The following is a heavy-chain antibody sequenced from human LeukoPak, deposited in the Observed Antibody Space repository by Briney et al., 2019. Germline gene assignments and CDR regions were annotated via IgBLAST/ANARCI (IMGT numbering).Heavy chain of an antibody. Sequence: GGSLRLSCAASGFTFSSYAMSWVRQAPGKGLEWVSAISGSGGSTYYADSVKGRFTISRDNAENSLYLQMNSLRVEDTAVYYCARPYYFDASGFPTYYFHYWGQGILVTVSS. CDR3: ARPYYFDASGFPTYYFHY. CDR2: ISGSGGST. CDR1: GFTFSSYA. J-gene: IGHJ4*02. D-gene: IGHD3-22*01. V-gene: IGHV3-23*01.